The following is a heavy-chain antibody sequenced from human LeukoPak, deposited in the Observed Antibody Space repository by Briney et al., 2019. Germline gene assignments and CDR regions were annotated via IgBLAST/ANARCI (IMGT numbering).Heavy chain of an antibody. CDR3: AEDFDGYSYGILDT. CDR2: IRNDGRNK. D-gene: IGHD5-18*01. Sequence: PGGSLRLSCAASGFTFSTYGMHWVRQAPGEGLEWVAFIRNDGRNKYYADSVKGRITISRDNSQNTLYLQVNSLRAEDTAVYYCAEDFDGYSYGILDTWGQGTLVTVSS. J-gene: IGHJ5*02. CDR1: GFTFSTYG. V-gene: IGHV3-30*02.